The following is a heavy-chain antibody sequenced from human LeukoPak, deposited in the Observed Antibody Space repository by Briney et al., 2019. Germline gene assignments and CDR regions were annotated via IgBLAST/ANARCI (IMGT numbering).Heavy chain of an antibody. CDR2: IYYSGST. CDR3: ASFDKYYYDSSGYYRLDY. Sequence: PSQTLSLTCTVSGGSISSGDYYWSWIRQPPGKGLEWIGYIYYSGSTNYNPSLKSRVTISVDTSKNQFSLKLSSVTAADTAVYYCASFDKYYYDSSGYYRLDYWGQGTLVTVSS. D-gene: IGHD3-22*01. J-gene: IGHJ4*02. V-gene: IGHV4-30-4*08. CDR1: GGSISSGDYY.